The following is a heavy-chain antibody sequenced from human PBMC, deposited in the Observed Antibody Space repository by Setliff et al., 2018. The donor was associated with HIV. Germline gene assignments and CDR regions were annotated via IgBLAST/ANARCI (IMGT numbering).Heavy chain of an antibody. Sequence: SETLSLTCTVSGGSISSSGYYRGWIRQPPGKGLEWIGTIYYSGSTYYNPSLKSRVTISVDTSKNQFSLKLSSVTAADTAVYYCAGFPLSSSWYFYWGQGTLVTVSS. D-gene: IGHD6-13*01. CDR3: AGFPLSSSWYFY. CDR2: IYYSGST. V-gene: IGHV4-39*01. J-gene: IGHJ4*02. CDR1: GGSISSSGYY.